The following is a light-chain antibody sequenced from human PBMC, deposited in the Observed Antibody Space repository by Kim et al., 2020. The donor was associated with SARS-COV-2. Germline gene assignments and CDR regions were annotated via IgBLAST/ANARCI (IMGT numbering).Light chain of an antibody. Sequence: QSALAQPRSVSGSPGQSITISCAGTSTNIGGYDYVSWYQQHPDKVPKLMIYDVTRRPSGVPDRFSGSKSGSTASLTISWLQAEDEADYYCCSYAGTYTWVFGGGTQLTVL. CDR2: DVT. J-gene: IGLJ3*02. CDR3: CSYAGTYTWV. V-gene: IGLV2-11*01. CDR1: STNIGGYDY.